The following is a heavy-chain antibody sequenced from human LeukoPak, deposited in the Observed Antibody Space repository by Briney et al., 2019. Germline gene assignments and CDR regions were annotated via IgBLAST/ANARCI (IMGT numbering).Heavy chain of an antibody. J-gene: IGHJ4*02. CDR3: ARVPPYGSGWSKGVFNY. V-gene: IGHV4-4*02. D-gene: IGHD6-19*01. CDR2: IYHSGST. Sequence: ASGTLSLTCAVSGASISSDHWWSWVRQPPGKGLEWIGEIYHSGSTNYNPSLESRVTISVDKSNNQFSLKVNSVTAADTAVYYCARVPPYGSGWSKGVFNYWGQGTLVTVSS. CDR1: GASISSDHW.